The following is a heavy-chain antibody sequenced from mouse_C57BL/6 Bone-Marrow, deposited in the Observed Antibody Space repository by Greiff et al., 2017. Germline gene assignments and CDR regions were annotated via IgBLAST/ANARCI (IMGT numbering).Heavy chain of an antibody. CDR3: ARDYYVCMDY. CDR1: GYTFTSYG. D-gene: IGHD1-1*01. J-gene: IGHJ4*01. V-gene: IGHV1-81*01. CDR2: IYPRSGNT. Sequence: QVQLKQSGAELARPGASVKLSCKASGYTFTSYGISWVKQRPGQGLEWIGEIYPRSGNTYYNEKFKGKATLTADKSSSTAYMQLRSLTSEDSAVYFCARDYYVCMDYWGQGTSVTVSS.